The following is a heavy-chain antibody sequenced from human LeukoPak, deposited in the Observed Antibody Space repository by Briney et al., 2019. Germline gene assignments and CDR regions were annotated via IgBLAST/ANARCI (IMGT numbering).Heavy chain of an antibody. D-gene: IGHD1-26*01. CDR1: GGSLRPYY. CDR3: ARLDSGDHGNIPH. Sequence: SETLSLTCTVSGGSLRPYYWTWIRQPPRKGLEWIGYIYHTGTTRYNPSLNSRVTISVETSKNQFSLRLNSVTAADTAIYYCARLDSGDHGNIPHWGQGTLVTVSS. V-gene: IGHV4-59*08. J-gene: IGHJ1*01. CDR2: IYHTGTT.